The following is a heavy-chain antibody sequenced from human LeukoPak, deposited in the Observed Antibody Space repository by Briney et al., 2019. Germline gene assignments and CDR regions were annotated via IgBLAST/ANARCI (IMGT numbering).Heavy chain of an antibody. CDR1: GFTFSSYA. Sequence: GGSLRLSCAAPGFTFSSYAMHWVRQAPGKGLEWEAVISYDGSNKYYADSVKGRFTISRDNSKNTLYLQMNSLRAEDTAVYYCARDRGYCSSTSCLNWFDPWGQGTLVTVSS. J-gene: IGHJ5*02. D-gene: IGHD2-2*01. V-gene: IGHV3-30-3*01. CDR3: ARDRGYCSSTSCLNWFDP. CDR2: ISYDGSNK.